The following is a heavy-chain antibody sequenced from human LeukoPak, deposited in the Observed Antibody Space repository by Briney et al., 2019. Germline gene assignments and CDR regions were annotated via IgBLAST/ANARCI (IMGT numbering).Heavy chain of an antibody. CDR2: INTNSNYI. V-gene: IGHV3-21*06. CDR3: ARLQWLQTGRDFLDY. J-gene: IGHJ4*02. CDR1: GCTFSSYS. D-gene: IGHD5-24*01. Sequence: PGGSLRLSCAASGCTFSSYSIQWVRQAPGKGLEWVSSINTNSNYIYYAESVKGRFTISRDNAKNSVDLQMNSLRVEDTAVYYCARLQWLQTGRDFLDYWGQGTLVTVSS.